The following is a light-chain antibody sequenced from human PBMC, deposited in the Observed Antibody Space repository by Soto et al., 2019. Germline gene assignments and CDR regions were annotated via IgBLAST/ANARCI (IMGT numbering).Light chain of an antibody. V-gene: IGKV3-11*01. CDR2: NAS. CDR3: QQRSDWPPL. Sequence: ILLTQSPARLSLSPGERATLSCSSSQSVNTYLAWYQQKPGQAPRLLIYNASNRATGIPARFSGSGSGTDFTLNISSLEPEDFAVYYCQQRSDWPPLFGGGTRLEIQ. J-gene: IGKJ4*01. CDR1: QSVNTY.